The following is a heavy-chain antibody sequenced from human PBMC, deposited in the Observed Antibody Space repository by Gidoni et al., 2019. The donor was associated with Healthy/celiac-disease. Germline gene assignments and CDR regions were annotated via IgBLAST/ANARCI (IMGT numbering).Heavy chain of an antibody. J-gene: IGHJ4*02. D-gene: IGHD3-10*01. V-gene: IGHV3-21*01. CDR2: SSSSSSYI. CDR1: GFTSIIYS. Sequence: EVQLVASGGGLVKLGGSLRLSCAAPGFTSIIYSMNWVRQAPGKGLEWVSSSSSSSSYIYYADSVKGRFTISRDNAKNSLYLQMNSLRAEDTAVYYCARAGVRGVMRAVFDYWGQGTLVTVSS. CDR3: ARAGVRGVMRAVFDY.